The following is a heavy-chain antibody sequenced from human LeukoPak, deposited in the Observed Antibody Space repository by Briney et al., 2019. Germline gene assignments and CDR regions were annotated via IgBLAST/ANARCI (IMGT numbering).Heavy chain of an antibody. Sequence: GGSLRLSCAASGFTFSSYSMNWVRQAPGKGLEWVSYISSSSSTIYYADSVKGRFTISRDNAKNSLYLQMNSLRAEDTAVYYCARHSYMSWLAPTRRWFDPWGQGTLVTVSS. CDR3: ARHSYMSWLAPTRRWFDP. V-gene: IGHV3-48*01. D-gene: IGHD6-19*01. CDR2: ISSSSSTI. CDR1: GFTFSSYS. J-gene: IGHJ5*02.